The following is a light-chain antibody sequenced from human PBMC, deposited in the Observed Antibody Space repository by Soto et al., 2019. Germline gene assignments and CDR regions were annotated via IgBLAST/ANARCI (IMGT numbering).Light chain of an antibody. Sequence: DIVLTQSPGTLSLSPGERATLSCRASQSVTSTYLAWYQQKPGQAPRLLIYGASTRATGIPARLSGSGSGTEFTLTISSLQSEDFAVYYCQQYNNWPRTFGQGTKVDIK. V-gene: IGKV3-15*01. CDR2: GAS. J-gene: IGKJ1*01. CDR3: QQYNNWPRT. CDR1: QSVTSTY.